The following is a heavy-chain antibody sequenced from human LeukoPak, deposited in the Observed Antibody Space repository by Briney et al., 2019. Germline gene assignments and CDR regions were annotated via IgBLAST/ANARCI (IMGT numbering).Heavy chain of an antibody. CDR3: ARGPSSSSYYYYYYGMDV. V-gene: IGHV4-34*01. CDR2: INHSGST. CDR1: GGSFSGCY. J-gene: IGHJ6*02. D-gene: IGHD6-6*01. Sequence: SETLSLTCAVYGGSFSGCYWSWIRQPPGKGLEWIGEINHSGSTNYNPSLKSRVTISVDTSKNQFSLKLSSVTAADTAVYYCARGPSSSSYYYYYYGMDVWGQGTTVTVSS.